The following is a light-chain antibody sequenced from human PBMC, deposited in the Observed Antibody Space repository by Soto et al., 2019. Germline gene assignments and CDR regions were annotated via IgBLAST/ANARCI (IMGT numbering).Light chain of an antibody. CDR1: QSVLYSSNNKNY. V-gene: IGKV4-1*01. CDR3: QQYYSTLTWT. Sequence: DIVMTQSPDSLAVSLGERATINCKSSQSVLYSSNNKNYLAWYQQKPGQPPKLLIYWASTRESGVPDRFSGSGSGTHFTLTISSLQAEDVAVYYCQQYYSTLTWTFGQGTKVEIK. CDR2: WAS. J-gene: IGKJ1*01.